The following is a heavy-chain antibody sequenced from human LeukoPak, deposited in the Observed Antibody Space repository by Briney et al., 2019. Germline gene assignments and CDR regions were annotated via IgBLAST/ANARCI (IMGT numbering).Heavy chain of an antibody. CDR3: ARDLEVSSVNLGLDP. Sequence: ASVKVSCKASGYTFTGYYMHWVRRAPGQGLEWMGWINPNSGGTDYAQNFQGRVTLTRDTSLSTAYMELSRLGSDDTAVYFCARDLEVSSVNLGLDPWGQGTLVTVSS. D-gene: IGHD7-27*01. J-gene: IGHJ5*02. CDR1: GYTFTGYY. CDR2: INPNSGGT. V-gene: IGHV1-2*02.